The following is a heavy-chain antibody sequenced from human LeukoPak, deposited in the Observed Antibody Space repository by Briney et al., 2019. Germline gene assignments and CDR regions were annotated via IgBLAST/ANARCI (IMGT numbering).Heavy chain of an antibody. CDR3: AKEEATGAFDI. CDR1: GFTFSSYW. Sequence: GGSLRLSCEASGFTFSSYWMSWVRQAPGKGLEWVANINLDGSEQYYVDSVKGRFTISRDNAKNSLYLQMNSLRAEDTALYYCAKEEATGAFDIWGQGTMVTVSS. V-gene: IGHV3-7*03. CDR2: INLDGSEQ. J-gene: IGHJ3*02.